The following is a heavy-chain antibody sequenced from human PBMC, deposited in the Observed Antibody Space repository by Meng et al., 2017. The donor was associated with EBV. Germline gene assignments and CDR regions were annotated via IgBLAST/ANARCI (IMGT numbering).Heavy chain of an antibody. CDR1: GWSVNGYF. CDR2: LHHSGST. J-gene: IGHJ4*02. CDR3: ARVSPKRYFDYLAPPDY. D-gene: IGHD3-9*01. V-gene: IGHV4-34*01. Sequence: QVQLQQWGAGLLKPSETLSLTCPVYGWSVNGYFWSLIRQPPGKGLEWIGELHHSGSTNYNPSLKSRLRISVDTSKNQFSLNLTSVTAADTAVYYCARVSPKRYFDYLAPPDYWGQGTLVTVSS.